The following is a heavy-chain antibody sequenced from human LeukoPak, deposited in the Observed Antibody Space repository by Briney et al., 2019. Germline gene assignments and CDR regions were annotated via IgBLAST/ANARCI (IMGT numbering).Heavy chain of an antibody. CDR2: ITASADRT. J-gene: IGHJ4*02. Sequence: GGSLRLSCAASGFTFSSHGMHWVRQTPRKGLEWVSAITASADRTYYADSVKGRFTISRDNSKNTLYLQMDSLRAEDTAVYYCASRDPCSGATSYALAYWGQGSLVSVSS. CDR3: ASRDPCSGATSYALAY. CDR1: GFTFSSHG. D-gene: IGHD2-15*01. V-gene: IGHV3-23*01.